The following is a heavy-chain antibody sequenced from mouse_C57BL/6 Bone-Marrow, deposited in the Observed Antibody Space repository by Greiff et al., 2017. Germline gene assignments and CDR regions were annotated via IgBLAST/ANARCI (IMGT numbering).Heavy chain of an antibody. Sequence: EVKLMESGGDLVKPGGSLKLSCAASGFTFSSYGMSWVRQTPDKRLEWVATISSGGSYTYYPDSVKGRFTISRDNAKNTLDMQMSSLKSEDTAMYYCARDSSPVYFDYWGQGTTLTVSS. V-gene: IGHV5-6*01. J-gene: IGHJ2*01. D-gene: IGHD1-1*01. CDR1: GFTFSSYG. CDR3: ARDSSPVYFDY. CDR2: ISSGGSYT.